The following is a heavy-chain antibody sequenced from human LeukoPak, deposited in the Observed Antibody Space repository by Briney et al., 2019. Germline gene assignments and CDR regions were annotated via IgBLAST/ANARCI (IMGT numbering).Heavy chain of an antibody. CDR3: ARIGYSYGGP. CDR2: TYYRSKWYN. D-gene: IGHD5-18*01. Sequence: SQTLSLTCAISGDSVSSNSSAWNWIRQSPSRGLEWLGRTYYRSKWYNDYAVSVKGRTTINPDTSKNHFSLQLNSVTPEDTAIYYCARIGYSYGGPWGQGTLVTVSS. V-gene: IGHV6-1*01. J-gene: IGHJ5*02. CDR1: GDSVSSNSSA.